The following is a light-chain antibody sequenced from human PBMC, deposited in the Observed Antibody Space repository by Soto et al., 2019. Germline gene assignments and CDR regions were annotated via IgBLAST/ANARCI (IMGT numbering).Light chain of an antibody. CDR3: QQYYITPIT. Sequence: DIQMTQSPSTLSASVGDRVTIICRASQSISSWLAWYQQKAGKAPKLLISKASNLDSGVPSRFSGNGSETEFTLTISSLQAEDVAVYYCQQYYITPITFGQGTRLEIK. J-gene: IGKJ5*01. V-gene: IGKV1-5*03. CDR1: QSISSW. CDR2: KAS.